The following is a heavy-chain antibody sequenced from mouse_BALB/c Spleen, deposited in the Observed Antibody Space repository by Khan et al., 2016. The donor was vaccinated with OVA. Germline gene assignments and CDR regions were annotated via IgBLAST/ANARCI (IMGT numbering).Heavy chain of an antibody. CDR3: ARAGWDVFAY. CDR1: GYTFTDYV. V-gene: IGHV1-77*01. Sequence: QVQLQQSGPELVKPGASVKMSCKASGYTFTDYVMNWVKQRTGQGLEWIGQIYPGSDSPYYNENFKGKATLTADRSSSTAYMQLNSLTSEDSAVYFCARAGWDVFAYWGQVTLVTVSA. CDR2: IYPGSDSP. J-gene: IGHJ3*01. D-gene: IGHD4-1*01.